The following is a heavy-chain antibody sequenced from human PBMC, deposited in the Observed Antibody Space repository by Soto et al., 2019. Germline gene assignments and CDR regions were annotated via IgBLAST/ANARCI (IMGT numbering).Heavy chain of an antibody. V-gene: IGHV4-31*03. D-gene: IGHD3-9*01. Sequence: SETLSLTCTVSCGSINNGRYYWSWIRQHPGKGLEWIGYIYYSGSTYYNPSLKSRVTISVDTSKYQFSLKLSSVTAADTAVYYCARVERYFDWLLGKGAFDIWGQGTMVTVSS. J-gene: IGHJ3*02. CDR2: IYYSGST. CDR3: ARVERYFDWLLGKGAFDI. CDR1: CGSINNGRYY.